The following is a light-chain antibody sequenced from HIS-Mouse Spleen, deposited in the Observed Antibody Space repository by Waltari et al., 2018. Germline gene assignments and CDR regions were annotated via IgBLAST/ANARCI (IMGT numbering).Light chain of an antibody. J-gene: IGKJ1*01. CDR3: QQYNSYSWT. Sequence: DIQMTQSPSTLSASVGDRDTITCRASQSISSWLAWYQQKPRKAPKLLIYKASSLESGVPSRFSGSGSGTEFTLTISSLQPDDFATYYCQQYNSYSWTFGQGTKVEIK. V-gene: IGKV1-5*03. CDR2: KAS. CDR1: QSISSW.